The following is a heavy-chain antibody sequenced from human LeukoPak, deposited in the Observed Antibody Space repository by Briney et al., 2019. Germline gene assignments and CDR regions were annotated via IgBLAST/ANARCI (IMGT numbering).Heavy chain of an antibody. CDR3: ARGGVHLWGFDP. Sequence: ASVKVSCKASGYTFTGSYIHWVRQAPGQGLEWMGWINPNSGGTNYAQKFQGRVTMTREPSISTAYMELTRLTSDDTAVYYCARGGVHLWGFDPWGQGTLVTISS. CDR2: INPNSGGT. D-gene: IGHD3-10*01. CDR1: GYTFTGSY. V-gene: IGHV1-2*02. J-gene: IGHJ5*02.